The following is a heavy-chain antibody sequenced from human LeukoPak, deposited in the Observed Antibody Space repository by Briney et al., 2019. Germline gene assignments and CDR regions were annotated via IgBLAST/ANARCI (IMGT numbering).Heavy chain of an antibody. J-gene: IGHJ6*03. V-gene: IGHV4-38-2*02. D-gene: IGHD3-10*01. CDR3: ARLQLYYYGWGSHMDV. CDR2: VHHNGST. CDR1: GYSISSDYY. Sequence: SETLTLTCTVSGYSISSDYYWGWIRQPPGKGLEWIGSVHHNGSTNYNPSLKSRVTISVDTSKNQFSLKLSSVTAADTAVYYCARLQLYYYGWGSHMDVWGKGTTVTTSS.